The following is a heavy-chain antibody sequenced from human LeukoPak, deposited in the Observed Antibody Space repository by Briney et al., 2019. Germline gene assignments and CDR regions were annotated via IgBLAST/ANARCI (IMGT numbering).Heavy chain of an antibody. Sequence: GASVKVSCKASGYTFIGYYIHWVRQAPGQGLEWMGWISPKSGGTNYAQKFQGRVTMTRDTSNSTAYMELSRLRSDDTAVYYCARVLKRYYYDSSGYYSFDYWGQGTLVTVSS. D-gene: IGHD3-22*01. J-gene: IGHJ4*02. CDR3: ARVLKRYYYDSSGYYSFDY. V-gene: IGHV1-2*02. CDR2: ISPKSGGT. CDR1: GYTFIGYY.